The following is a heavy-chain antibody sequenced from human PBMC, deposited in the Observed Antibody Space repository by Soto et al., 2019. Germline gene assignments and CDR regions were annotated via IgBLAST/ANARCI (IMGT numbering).Heavy chain of an antibody. CDR1: GGTFSSYA. CDR2: ISAYNGNT. J-gene: IGHJ5*02. D-gene: IGHD6-6*01. CDR3: ARVRIAARPGRLDP. Sequence: ASVKVSCKASGGTFSSYAISWVRQAPGQGLEWMGWISAYNGNTNYAQTLQGRVTMTTDTSTSTAYMELRSLRSDDTAVYYCARVRIAARPGRLDPWGQGTLVTVSS. V-gene: IGHV1-18*01.